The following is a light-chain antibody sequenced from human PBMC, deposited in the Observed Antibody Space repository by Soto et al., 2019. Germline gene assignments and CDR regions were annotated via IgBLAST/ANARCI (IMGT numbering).Light chain of an antibody. V-gene: IGLV2-23*02. J-gene: IGLJ1*01. CDR1: NSDVGSYNL. Sequence: QSVLTQPASVSGSPGQSITISCTGTNSDVGSYNLVSWYQQHPGKAPKLMIYEVSKRLSGFSNRFSGSKSGNTASLTISGLQAEDEADYYCSSYAGSSTYVFGTGTKVTVL. CDR3: SSYAGSSTYV. CDR2: EVS.